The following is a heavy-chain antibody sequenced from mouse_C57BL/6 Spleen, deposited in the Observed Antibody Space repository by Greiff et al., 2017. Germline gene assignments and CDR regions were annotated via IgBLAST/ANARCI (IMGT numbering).Heavy chain of an antibody. J-gene: IGHJ2*01. CDR3: ARKLLRYPYYFDY. V-gene: IGHV1-50*01. Sequence: QVQLQQSGAELVKPGASVKLSCKASGYTFTSYWMQWVKQRPGQGLEWIGEIDPSDSYTNYNQKFKGKATLTVDNSSSTAYMQLSSLTSEDSAVYYCARKLLRYPYYFDYWGQGTTLTVSS. CDR2: IDPSDSYT. CDR1: GYTFTSYW. D-gene: IGHD1-1*01.